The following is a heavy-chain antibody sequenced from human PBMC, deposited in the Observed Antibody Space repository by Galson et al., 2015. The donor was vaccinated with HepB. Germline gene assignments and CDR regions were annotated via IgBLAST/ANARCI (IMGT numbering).Heavy chain of an antibody. CDR3: ARPLGSGWNDAFDI. CDR2: ICYSGST. D-gene: IGHD6-19*01. J-gene: IGHJ3*02. Sequence: TLSLTCTVSGGSISSSSYYWGWIRQPPGKGLEWIGSICYSGSTYYNPSLKSRVTISVDTSKNQFSLKLSSVTAADTAVYYCARPLGSGWNDAFDIWGQGTMVTVSS. V-gene: IGHV4-39*01. CDR1: GGSISSSSYY.